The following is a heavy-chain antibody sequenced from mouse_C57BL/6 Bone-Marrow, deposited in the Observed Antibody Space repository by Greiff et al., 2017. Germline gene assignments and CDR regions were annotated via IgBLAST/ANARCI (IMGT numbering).Heavy chain of an antibody. CDR2: INPGSGGT. J-gene: IGHJ1*03. D-gene: IGHD2-4*01. V-gene: IGHV1-54*01. Sequence: QVQLQQSGAELVRPGTSVKVSCKASGYAFTNYLIEWVKQRPGQGLEWIGVINPGSGGTNYNEKFKGKATLTADKSSSTAYMQLSSLTSEDSAVYFCARKDYDYDWYFDVWGTGTTVTGSS. CDR3: ARKDYDYDWYFDV. CDR1: GYAFTNYL.